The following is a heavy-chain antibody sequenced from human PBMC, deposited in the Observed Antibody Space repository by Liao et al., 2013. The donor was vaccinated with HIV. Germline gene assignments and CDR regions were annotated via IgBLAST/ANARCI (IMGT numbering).Heavy chain of an antibody. CDR3: ARDRGSXLWSPILDY. CDR2: IYYGGST. D-gene: IGHD3-3*01. CDR1: GGSISSSSYY. J-gene: IGHJ4*02. Sequence: QVQLQESGPGLVKPSETLSLTCTVSGGSISSSSYYWGWIRQPPGKGLEWIGTIYYGGSTYYNPSLKSRVTISVDTSKNQFSLKLSSVTAADTAVYYCARDRGSXLWSPILDYWAREPWSPSPQ. V-gene: IGHV4-39*07.